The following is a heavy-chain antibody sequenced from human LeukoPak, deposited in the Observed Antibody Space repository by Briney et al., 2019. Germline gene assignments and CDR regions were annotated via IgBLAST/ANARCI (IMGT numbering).Heavy chain of an antibody. D-gene: IGHD1-26*01. J-gene: IGHJ4*02. Sequence: GGSLRLSCAASGFTFGSYAMSWVRQAPGKGLEWVSAIGGSGGSTYYADSVKGRFTISRDNSKNTLYLQMNSLRAEDTAVYYCATDRRGSSTLGFDYWGQGTLVIVSS. CDR1: GFTFGSYA. V-gene: IGHV3-23*01. CDR3: ATDRRGSSTLGFDY. CDR2: IGGSGGST.